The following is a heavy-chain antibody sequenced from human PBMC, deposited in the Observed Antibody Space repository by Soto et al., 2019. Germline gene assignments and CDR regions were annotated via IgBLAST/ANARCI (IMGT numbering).Heavy chain of an antibody. CDR1: GGTFSRYS. Sequence: QVQLVQSGAEVKKPGSSVKVSCKASGGTFSRYSITWVRQAPGHGLEWIGRIIPIFGIPTYAQKFQGRVTITADESTSTAYMGLSSLGSDDTAVYYCAREDRDRETGLVPAAIDGMDVWGQGTTVTVSS. D-gene: IGHD2-2*01. V-gene: IGHV1-69*08. J-gene: IGHJ6*02. CDR2: IIPIFGIP. CDR3: AREDRDRETGLVPAAIDGMDV.